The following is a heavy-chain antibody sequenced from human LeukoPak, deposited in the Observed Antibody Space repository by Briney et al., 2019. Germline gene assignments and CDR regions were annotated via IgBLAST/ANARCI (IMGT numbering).Heavy chain of an antibody. J-gene: IGHJ4*02. CDR1: GFTFSTYG. CDR2: ISCSGVTT. V-gene: IGHV3-23*01. CDR3: ATKGLWNGAYFDY. Sequence: GGSLSLSCAAAGFTFSTYGLSWVRQAPGKGLEWVSFISCSGVTTHYADSVKGRFTISRDNSKNTLFLQMNSLRAEDTAVYFCATKGLWNGAYFDYWSQGTLVTVHS. D-gene: IGHD3-3*01.